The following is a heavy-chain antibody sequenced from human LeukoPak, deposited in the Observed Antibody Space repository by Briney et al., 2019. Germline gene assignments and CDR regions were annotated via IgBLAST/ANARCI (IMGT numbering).Heavy chain of an antibody. Sequence: GESLKISRKGSGYSFTSYWIGWVRQIPGKGLEWMGIIYPGDSDTRYSPSFQGQVTISADRSISTAYLQWSSLKASDTAMYYCAIYRNYYDSSGYYNYFDYWGQGTLVTVSS. CDR2: IYPGDSDT. CDR1: GYSFTSYW. D-gene: IGHD3-22*01. V-gene: IGHV5-51*01. J-gene: IGHJ4*02. CDR3: AIYRNYYDSSGYYNYFDY.